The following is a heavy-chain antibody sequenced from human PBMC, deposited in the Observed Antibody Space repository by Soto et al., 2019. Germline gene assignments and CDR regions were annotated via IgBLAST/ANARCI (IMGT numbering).Heavy chain of an antibody. V-gene: IGHV4-59*01. J-gene: IGHJ5*02. CDR1: GGSISSYY. Sequence: PSETLSLTCTVSGGSISSYYWSWIRQPPGKGLEWIGYIYYSGSTNYNPSLKSRVTISVDTSKNQFSLKLSSVTAADTAVYYCARFIAARPDDNWFDPWGQGTLVTVSS. D-gene: IGHD6-6*01. CDR2: IYYSGST. CDR3: ARFIAARPDDNWFDP.